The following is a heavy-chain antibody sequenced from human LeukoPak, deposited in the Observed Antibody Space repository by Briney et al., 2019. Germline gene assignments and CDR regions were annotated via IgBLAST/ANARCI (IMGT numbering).Heavy chain of an antibody. V-gene: IGHV1-8*01. CDR3: ARTYYDGSRNPNWFDP. CDR1: GYTFTNYD. CDR2: MKPHSGAT. J-gene: IGHJ5*02. Sequence: ASVKVSCKASGYTFTNYDINWVRQAAGQGLEWMGWMKPHSGATGYAEKFRGRVTLTSDTSTSTAYMELSGLRSEDTAVYFCARTYYDGSRNPNWFDPWGQGTLVTVSS. D-gene: IGHD3-22*01.